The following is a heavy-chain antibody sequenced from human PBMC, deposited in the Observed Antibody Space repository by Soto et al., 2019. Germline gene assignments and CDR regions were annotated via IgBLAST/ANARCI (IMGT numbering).Heavy chain of an antibody. Sequence: PGGSLRLSCAASGFTFSSYGMHWVRQAPGKGLEWVAVISYDGSNKYYADSVKGRFTISRDNSKNTLYLQMNSLRAEDTDVYYCAKKRFRAEGGPSSLDYWGQGTLVTVSS. D-gene: IGHD3-16*01. CDR3: AKKRFRAEGGPSSLDY. CDR2: ISYDGSNK. V-gene: IGHV3-30*18. J-gene: IGHJ4*02. CDR1: GFTFSSYG.